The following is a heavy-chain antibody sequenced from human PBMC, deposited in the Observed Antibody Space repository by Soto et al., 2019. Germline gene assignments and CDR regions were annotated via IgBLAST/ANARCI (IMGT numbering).Heavy chain of an antibody. CDR2: ISGSGGST. Sequence: HAWSQRMSGAASEFAVLGGAMSRIRQAPGKGLEWVSAISGSGGSTYYADSVKGRFTISRDNSKNTLYLQMNSLRAEDTAVYYCAKLPQGDYYDSSGYYGAFDIWGQGTMVTVSS. D-gene: IGHD3-22*01. CDR1: EFAVLGGA. V-gene: IGHV3-23*01. J-gene: IGHJ3*02. CDR3: AKLPQGDYYDSSGYYGAFDI.